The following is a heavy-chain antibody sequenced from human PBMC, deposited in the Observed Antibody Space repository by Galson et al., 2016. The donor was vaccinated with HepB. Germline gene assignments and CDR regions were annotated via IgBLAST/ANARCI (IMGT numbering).Heavy chain of an antibody. V-gene: IGHV3-33*01. CDR3: ARDQKYSGTDFYYAMDV. D-gene: IGHD5-12*01. Sequence: SLRLSCAASGFTIGGYGMHWVRRAPGKGLEWVAIIWYDGRYRYYADSVKGRFTISRDNSKNTLYLQMNTLRPEDTAVYYCARDQKYSGTDFYYAMDVWGKGATVTVSS. J-gene: IGHJ6*04. CDR1: GFTIGGYG. CDR2: IWYDGRYR.